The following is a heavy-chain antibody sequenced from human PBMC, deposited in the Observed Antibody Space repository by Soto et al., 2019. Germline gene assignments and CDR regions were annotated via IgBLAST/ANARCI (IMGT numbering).Heavy chain of an antibody. J-gene: IGHJ3*02. V-gene: IGHV1-58*01. CDR1: GFTFTSSA. Sequence: QVQLVQSGPEVKKPGTSVKVSCKASGFTFTSSAVQWVRQARGQRLEWIGWIVVGSGNTNYAQKFQERVTITRDMSTSTAYMELSSLRSEDTAVYYCAAELEILVGANDAFDIWGQGTMVTVSS. CDR2: IVVGSGNT. D-gene: IGHD1-26*01. CDR3: AAELEILVGANDAFDI.